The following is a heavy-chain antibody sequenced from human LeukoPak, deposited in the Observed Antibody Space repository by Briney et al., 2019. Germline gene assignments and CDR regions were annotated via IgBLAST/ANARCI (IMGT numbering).Heavy chain of an antibody. D-gene: IGHD3-9*01. CDR3: VGGLGSDWHFDY. CDR1: GGSISSYY. V-gene: IGHV4-59*03. Sequence: SETLSLTCTVSGGSISSYYWSWIRQPPGKGLGWIGYIYYSGSTHSGSTNYNPSLKSRVTMSIDASKKQFSLRLNSVTAADTAVYYCVGGLGSDWHFDYWGQGTLVTVSS. CDR2: IYYSGSTHSGST. J-gene: IGHJ4*02.